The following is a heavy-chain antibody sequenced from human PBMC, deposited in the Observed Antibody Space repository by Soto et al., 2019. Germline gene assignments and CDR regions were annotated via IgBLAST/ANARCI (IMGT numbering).Heavy chain of an antibody. J-gene: IGHJ5*02. CDR1: GFTFTSFT. CDR2: MSYDGART. V-gene: IGHV3-30-3*02. Sequence: QVQLVESGGGVVQPGGSLSLSCATSGFTFTSFTMHWVRQAPGKGLEWIAVMSYDGARTDYADAVKGRFTISRDTSKNTLYLQMINLRPDDTAMYYCARYRPYGDPNWFDTWGQGTLVTVSS. CDR3: ARYRPYGDPNWFDT. D-gene: IGHD4-17*01.